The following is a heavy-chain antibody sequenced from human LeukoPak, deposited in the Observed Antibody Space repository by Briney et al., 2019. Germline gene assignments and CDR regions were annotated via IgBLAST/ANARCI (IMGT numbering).Heavy chain of an antibody. J-gene: IGHJ4*02. CDR3: ARQLIQPRAFDS. CDR2: IYYSGGA. Sequence: SETLSLTCNVSGDSINSPHYYWAWIRQPPGKGLEWIGSIYYSGGAYSHPSLKSRATIFVDTSNNHFSLKLRSVTAADTAVYYCARQLIQPRAFDSWGQGTQVTVSS. CDR1: GDSINSPHYY. V-gene: IGHV4-39*01. D-gene: IGHD3-16*01.